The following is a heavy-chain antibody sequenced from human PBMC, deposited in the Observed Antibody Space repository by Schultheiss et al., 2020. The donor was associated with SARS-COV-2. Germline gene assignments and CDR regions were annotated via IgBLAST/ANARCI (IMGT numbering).Heavy chain of an antibody. J-gene: IGHJ4*02. V-gene: IGHV3-43D*03. D-gene: IGHD6-19*01. Sequence: GGSLRLSCAASGFTFDDYAMHWVRQAPGKGLEWVSLISWDGGSTYYADSVKGRFTISRDNSKNSLYLQMNSLRAEDTALYYCTTAGAYSSGWYDFDYWGQGTLVTVSS. CDR2: ISWDGGST. CDR1: GFTFDDYA. CDR3: TTAGAYSSGWYDFDY.